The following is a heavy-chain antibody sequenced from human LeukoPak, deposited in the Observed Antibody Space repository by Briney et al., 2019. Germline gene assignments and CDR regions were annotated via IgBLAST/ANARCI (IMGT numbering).Heavy chain of an antibody. CDR3: ARGRMDGRFDY. Sequence: GGSQRLSCAASGFTVSSYSMNWVRQAPGKGLEWVSSISSSSSYIYYADSVKGRFTISRDNAKNSLYLQMNSLRAEDTAVYYCARGRMDGRFDYWGQGTLVTVSS. V-gene: IGHV3-21*01. J-gene: IGHJ4*02. CDR1: GFTVSSYS. D-gene: IGHD2-2*03. CDR2: ISSSSSYI.